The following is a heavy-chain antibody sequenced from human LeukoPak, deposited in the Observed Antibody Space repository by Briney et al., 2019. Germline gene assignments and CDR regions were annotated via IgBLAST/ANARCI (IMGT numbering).Heavy chain of an antibody. CDR3: TTDPIAGGYYSMDV. CDR1: GFTFSNAW. D-gene: IGHD3-16*01. CDR2: IKSKTDGGTT. V-gene: IGHV3-15*01. J-gene: IGHJ6*02. Sequence: GGSLRLSCAASGFTFSNAWMSWVRQAPGKGLEWVGRIKSKTDGGTTDYAAPVKGRFTISRDDSKNTLYLQMNSLKTEDTAVYYCTTDPIAGGYYSMDVWGQGTTVTVSS.